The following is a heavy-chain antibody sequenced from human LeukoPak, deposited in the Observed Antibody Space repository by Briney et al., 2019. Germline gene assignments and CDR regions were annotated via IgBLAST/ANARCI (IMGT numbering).Heavy chain of an antibody. CDR3: AGLGASGNGYLSWFDP. D-gene: IGHD3-22*01. CDR1: GGSISSGGYY. J-gene: IGHJ5*02. V-gene: IGHV4-31*03. CDR2: IYYSGTT. Sequence: SETLSLTCTVSGGSISSGGYYWSWIRHHPGKGLEWIGYIYYSGTTYYNPSLKSRVTISVDTSKNQFSLKLSSVTAADTAVYYCAGLGASGNGYLSWFDPWGQGTLVTVSS.